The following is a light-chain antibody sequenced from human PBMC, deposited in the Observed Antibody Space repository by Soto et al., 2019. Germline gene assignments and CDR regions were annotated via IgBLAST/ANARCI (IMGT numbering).Light chain of an antibody. J-gene: IGLJ3*02. CDR3: SSFTRSHTGV. CDR2: QVR. CDR1: NSDVGGYNY. V-gene: IGLV2-14*01. Sequence: QSVLTQPASVSGSPGQSITISCTGTNSDVGGYNYVSWYQQHPGKAPKVMIYQVRNRPSGVSDRFSGSKSGNTASLTISGLQAEDEADYYCSSFTRSHTGVFGGGTKVTVL.